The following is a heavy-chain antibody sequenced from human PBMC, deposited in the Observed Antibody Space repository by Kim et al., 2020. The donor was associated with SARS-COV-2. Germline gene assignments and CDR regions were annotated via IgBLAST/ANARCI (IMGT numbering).Heavy chain of an antibody. D-gene: IGHD1-26*01. CDR1: GFSFSIYE. J-gene: IGHJ6*02. Sequence: GGSLRLSCVASGFSFSIYEMNWVRQAPGKGLEWVSYISSSGSTIYYADSVKGRFTVSRDNAKNSLYLQMKSLRAEDTAVYYCARYWELLAVDVWGQGTTVTVSS. CDR2: ISSSGSTI. CDR3: ARYWELLAVDV. V-gene: IGHV3-48*03.